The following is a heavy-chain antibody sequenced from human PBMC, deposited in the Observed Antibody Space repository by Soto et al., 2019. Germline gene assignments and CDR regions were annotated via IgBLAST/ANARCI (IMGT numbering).Heavy chain of an antibody. Sequence: XSVKVSYNASGHAFTSYYMHLVRQAPGQGLEWMGIINPSGGSTSYAQKFQGRVTMTRDTSTSTVYMELSSLRSEDTAVYYCARGLIAEIKWFHTWGQGTLVTVSS. CDR3: ARGLIAEIKWFHT. J-gene: IGHJ5*02. D-gene: IGHD2-15*01. CDR1: GHAFTSYY. V-gene: IGHV1-46*01. CDR2: INPSGGST.